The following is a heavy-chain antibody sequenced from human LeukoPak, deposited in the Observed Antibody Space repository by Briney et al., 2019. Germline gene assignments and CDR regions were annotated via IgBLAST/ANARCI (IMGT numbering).Heavy chain of an antibody. CDR2: ISSSSSYI. J-gene: IGHJ4*02. V-gene: IGHV3-21*01. CDR3: ARSDIVVVVAPVDY. Sequence: GGSQRLSCAASGFTFSSYSMNWVRQAPGKGLEWVSSISSSSSYIYYADSVKGRFTISRDNAKNSLYLQMNSLRAEDTAVYYCARSDIVVVVAPVDYWGQGTLATVSS. CDR1: GFTFSSYS. D-gene: IGHD2-15*01.